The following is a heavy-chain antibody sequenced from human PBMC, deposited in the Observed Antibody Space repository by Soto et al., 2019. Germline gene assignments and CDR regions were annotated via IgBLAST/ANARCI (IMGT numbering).Heavy chain of an antibody. CDR3: TRDRITGTTPATGTAY. V-gene: IGHV3-48*01. Sequence: GGSLRLSCAASGFSFTTYAMSWVRQAPGKGLEWIAYISGSSGTIYYADSVKGRFVVSRDKTQHSLFLQMNSLRVEDTATYYCTRDRITGTTPATGTAYWGQGTLVTVSS. CDR1: GFSFTTYA. J-gene: IGHJ4*02. CDR2: ISGSSGTI. D-gene: IGHD1-20*01.